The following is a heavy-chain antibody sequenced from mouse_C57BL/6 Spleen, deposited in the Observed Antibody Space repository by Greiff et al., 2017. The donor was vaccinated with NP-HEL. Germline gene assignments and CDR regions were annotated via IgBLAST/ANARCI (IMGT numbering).Heavy chain of an antibody. J-gene: IGHJ2*01. CDR3: ARGVDSSGPYLDY. Sequence: QVQLQQPGAELVKPGASVKLSCKASGYTFTSYWMQWVKQRPGQGLEWIGEIDPSDSYTNYNQKFKGKATLTVDTSSSTAYMQLSSLTSEDSAVYYGARGVDSSGPYLDYWGQGTTLTVSS. CDR1: GYTFTSYW. CDR2: IDPSDSYT. V-gene: IGHV1-50*01. D-gene: IGHD3-2*02.